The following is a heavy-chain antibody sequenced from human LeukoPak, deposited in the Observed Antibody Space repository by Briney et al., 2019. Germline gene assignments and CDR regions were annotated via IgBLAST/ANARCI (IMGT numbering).Heavy chain of an antibody. CDR3: ARDRICGYSSGCQDY. Sequence: GSLRLSCAASGFTFSSYAMSWVRQAPGKGLEWIGEINHSGSTNYNPSFKSRVTISVDTSKNQFSLKLSSVTAADTAVYYCARDRICGYSSGCQDYWGQGTLVTVSS. D-gene: IGHD6-19*01. V-gene: IGHV4-34*01. CDR1: GFTFSSYA. J-gene: IGHJ4*02. CDR2: INHSGST.